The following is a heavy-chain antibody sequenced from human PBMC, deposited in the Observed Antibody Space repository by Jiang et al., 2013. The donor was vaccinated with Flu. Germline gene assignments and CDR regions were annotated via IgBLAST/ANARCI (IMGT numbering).Heavy chain of an antibody. CDR3: ARDVYYYGSGSPGLNWFDP. V-gene: IGHV4-38-2*02. J-gene: IGHJ5*02. CDR2: IYHTGGT. Sequence: GPGLVKPSETLSLTCAVSGSSVSSAYYWAWIRQPPGKGLEWIGSIYHTGGTYYHPSLKSRVTISVDTSKNQFSLKLSSVTAADTAVYYCARDVYYYGSGSPGLNWFDPWGQGTLVTVSS. CDR1: GSSVSSAYY. D-gene: IGHD3-10*01.